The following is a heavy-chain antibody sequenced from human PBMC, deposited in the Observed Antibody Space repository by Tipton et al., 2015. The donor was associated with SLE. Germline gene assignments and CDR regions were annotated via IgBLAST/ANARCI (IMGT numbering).Heavy chain of an antibody. V-gene: IGHV4-31*03. CDR1: GGSISSGGYY. Sequence: TLSLTCTVSGGSISSGGYYWNWIRQHPEKGLEWIGFISYSGSTYYNPSLKSRVTISLDTSANQFSLKLNSVTAADTAVYYCVADSDSLCYGDCFSAFDLWGLGTTVTVSP. CDR3: VADSDSLCYGDCFSAFDL. CDR2: ISYSGST. J-gene: IGHJ3*01. D-gene: IGHD2-21*01.